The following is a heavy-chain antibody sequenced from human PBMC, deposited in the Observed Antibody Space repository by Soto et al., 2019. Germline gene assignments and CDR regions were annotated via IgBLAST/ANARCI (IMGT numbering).Heavy chain of an antibody. Sequence: TGGSLRLSCAASGFTFSSYAMSWIRQAPGKGLEWVSAISGSGGSTYYADSVKGRFTISRDNSKNTLYLQMNSLRAEDTAVYYCAKSNPFDFWSGYPRWDYYYYMDVWGKGTTVTVSS. CDR2: ISGSGGST. CDR3: AKSNPFDFWSGYPRWDYYYYMDV. CDR1: GFTFSSYA. D-gene: IGHD3-3*01. J-gene: IGHJ6*03. V-gene: IGHV3-23*01.